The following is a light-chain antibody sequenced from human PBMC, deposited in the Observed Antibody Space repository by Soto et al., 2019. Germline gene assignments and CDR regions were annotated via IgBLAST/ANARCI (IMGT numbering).Light chain of an antibody. V-gene: IGKV1-5*01. CDR1: QSISSW. Sequence: DIQMTQSPSTLSVSVGDRVTITCRASQSISSWLAWYQQKPGKAPKLLIYDASNLDSGVPSRFSGSGSGTEFTLTISSLQPDDFATYYCQQYESYWTFGQGTKVEVQ. J-gene: IGKJ1*01. CDR3: QQYESYWT. CDR2: DAS.